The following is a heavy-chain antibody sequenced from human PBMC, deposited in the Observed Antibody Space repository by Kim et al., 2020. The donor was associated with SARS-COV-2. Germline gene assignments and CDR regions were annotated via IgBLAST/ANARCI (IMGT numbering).Heavy chain of an antibody. D-gene: IGHD3-3*01. Sequence: ASVKVSCKASGYTFTSYAMNWVRQAPGQGLEWMGWINTNTGNPTYAQGFTGRFVFSLDTSVSTAYLQISSLKAEDTAVYYCAMTSSIFGVVIYPENYYYYGMDVWGQGTTVTVSS. J-gene: IGHJ6*02. CDR2: INTNTGNP. CDR1: GYTFTSYA. V-gene: IGHV7-4-1*02. CDR3: AMTSSIFGVVIYPENYYYYGMDV.